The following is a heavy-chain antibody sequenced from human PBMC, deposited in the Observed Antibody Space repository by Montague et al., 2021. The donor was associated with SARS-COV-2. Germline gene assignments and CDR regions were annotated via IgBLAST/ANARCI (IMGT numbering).Heavy chain of an antibody. D-gene: IGHD2-15*01. CDR2: INHGGNT. CDR3: ARLRDGVVPSPILGIKPYFIYYYMDE. Sequence: SESLSLTYAVHGGSFSSYYWNLIRQPPGKGLEWIGEINHGGNTNYNPSLKNRLIISVDTSNNQFSLKLNSVAATDTAVYYCARLRDGVVPSPILGIKPYFIYYYMDEWGKGTKVTV. V-gene: IGHV4-34*01. J-gene: IGHJ6*03. CDR1: GGSFSSYY.